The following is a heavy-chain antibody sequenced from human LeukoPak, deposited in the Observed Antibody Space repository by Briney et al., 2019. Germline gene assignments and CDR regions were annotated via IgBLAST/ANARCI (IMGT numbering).Heavy chain of an antibody. CDR3: AKDLHYGSADY. D-gene: IGHD3-10*01. V-gene: IGHV3-74*01. CDR2: INPDGSNT. CDR1: GFTFSSHD. Sequence: GGSLRLSCATSGFTFSSHDMNWVRQAPGKGLVWVSYINPDGSNTNYADSVKGRFTISRDNAKNALYLQMNSLRAEDTAVYYCAKDLHYGSADYWGQGTLVTVSS. J-gene: IGHJ4*02.